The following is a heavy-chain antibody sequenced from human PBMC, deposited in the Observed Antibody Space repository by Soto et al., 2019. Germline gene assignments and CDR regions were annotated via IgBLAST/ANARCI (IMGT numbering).Heavy chain of an antibody. Sequence: GESLKISCKGSGYSFTSYWISWVRQMPGKGLEWMGRIDPSDSYTNYSPSFQGHVTISADKSISTAYLQWSSLKASGTAMYYCARHPVSVLRFLEWLFDYWGQGTLVTVSS. J-gene: IGHJ4*02. V-gene: IGHV5-10-1*01. CDR2: IDPSDSYT. CDR3: ARHPVSVLRFLEWLFDY. D-gene: IGHD3-3*01. CDR1: GYSFTSYW.